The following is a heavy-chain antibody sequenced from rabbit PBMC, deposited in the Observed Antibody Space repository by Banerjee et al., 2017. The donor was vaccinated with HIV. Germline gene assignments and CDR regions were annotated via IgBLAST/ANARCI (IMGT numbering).Heavy chain of an antibody. V-gene: IGHV1S45*01. D-gene: IGHD6-1*01. CDR1: GFSFSSRDY. Sequence: QEQLVESGGGLVQPEGSLTLTCTASGFSFSSRDYMCWVRQAPGRGLEWIACIYAGSSDTTYYASWAKGRFTISKTSSTTVTLQMTSLTAADTATYFCARDLAYYTYGDANYGYYFDLWGQGTLVTVS. CDR2: IYAGSSDTT. J-gene: IGHJ4*01. CDR3: ARDLAYYTYGDANYGYYFDL.